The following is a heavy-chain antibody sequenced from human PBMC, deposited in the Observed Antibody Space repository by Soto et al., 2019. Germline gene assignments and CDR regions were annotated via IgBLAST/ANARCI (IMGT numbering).Heavy chain of an antibody. Sequence: SETLSLTCTVSGGSISSYYWSWIRQPPGKGLEWIGYIYYSGSTNYNPSLKSRVTISVDTSKNQFSLQMSSLRVEDTALYYCVRPYYSSSWFPFDRWGQGTLVTVSS. CDR1: GGSISSYY. CDR2: IYYSGST. V-gene: IGHV4-59*12. CDR3: VRPYYSSSWFPFDR. D-gene: IGHD6-13*01. J-gene: IGHJ4*02.